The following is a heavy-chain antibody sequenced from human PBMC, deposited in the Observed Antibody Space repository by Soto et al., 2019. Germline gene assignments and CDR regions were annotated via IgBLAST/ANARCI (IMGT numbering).Heavy chain of an antibody. Sequence: QVQLVQSGAEVKKPGSSVKVSCKASGGTFSSYAISWVRQAPGQGLEWMGGIIPIFGTGNYAQKFQGRVTTTADESTSTAYMVLSSLRSEDTAVYYCARARTSSCPVGCRFDPWGQGTLVTVSS. D-gene: IGHD2-15*01. CDR1: GGTFSSYA. J-gene: IGHJ5*02. CDR2: IIPIFGTG. V-gene: IGHV1-69*12. CDR3: ARARTSSCPVGCRFDP.